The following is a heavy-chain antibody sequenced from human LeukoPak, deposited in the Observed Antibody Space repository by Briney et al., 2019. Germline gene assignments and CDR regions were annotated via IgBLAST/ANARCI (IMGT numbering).Heavy chain of an antibody. J-gene: IGHJ4*02. CDR1: GFTFSSYN. D-gene: IGHD1-26*01. V-gene: IGHV3-48*04. CDR3: ARAAGGSGRSDY. Sequence: PGGSLRLSCAASGFTFSSYNMNWVRQAPRKGLEWVSYISTSSSTIYYADSVKGRFTISRDNAKNSLYLQMSSLRAEDTAVYYCARAAGGSGRSDYWGQGTLVTVSS. CDR2: ISTSSSTI.